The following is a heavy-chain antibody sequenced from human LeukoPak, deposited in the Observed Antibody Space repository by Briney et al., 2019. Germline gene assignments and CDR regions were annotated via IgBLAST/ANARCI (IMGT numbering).Heavy chain of an antibody. V-gene: IGHV3-30*04. CDR3: ARGTTGIAAADVDY. J-gene: IGHJ4*02. CDR2: VLSDGSDQ. D-gene: IGHD6-13*01. Sequence: GGSLRLSCAASGFTFNSYAMKWVRQAPGKGLEWLAVVLSDGSDQYYGDSVQGRFTVSRDNSKNTLYLQMDNLRFEDTAVYYCARGTTGIAAADVDYWGQGTLVTVSS. CDR1: GFTFNSYA.